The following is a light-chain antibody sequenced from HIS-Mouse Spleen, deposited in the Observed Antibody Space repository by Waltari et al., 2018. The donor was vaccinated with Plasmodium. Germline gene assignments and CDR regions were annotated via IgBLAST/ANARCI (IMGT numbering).Light chain of an antibody. CDR1: QIISGY. J-gene: IGKJ1*01. V-gene: IGKV1-39*01. CDR2: AAS. Sequence: IQMTQSPSSLPAAIRHSVPITCRASQIISGYINWYQQKPGKAPKLLIYAASSMQIGVPSRFRRSGSGTDFSFTISSLRPASFATDYCPQNYDTWPFGQAPTVAIK. CDR3: PQNYDTWP.